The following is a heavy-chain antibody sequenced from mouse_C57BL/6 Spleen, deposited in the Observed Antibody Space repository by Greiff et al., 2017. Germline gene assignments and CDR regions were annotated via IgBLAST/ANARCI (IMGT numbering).Heavy chain of an antibody. CDR1: GYAFSSSW. V-gene: IGHV1-82*01. Sequence: QVQLKESGPELVKPGASVKISCKASGYAFSSSWMNWVKQRPGKGLEWIGRIYPGDGDTNYNGKFKGKATLTADKSSSTAYMQLSSLTSEDSAVYFCARGGVYYDYDQTYWGQGTLVTVSA. D-gene: IGHD2-4*01. CDR2: IYPGDGDT. J-gene: IGHJ3*01. CDR3: ARGGVYYDYDQTY.